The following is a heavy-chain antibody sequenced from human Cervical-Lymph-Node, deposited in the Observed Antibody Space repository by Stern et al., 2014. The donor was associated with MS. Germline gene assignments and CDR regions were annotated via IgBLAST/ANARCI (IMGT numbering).Heavy chain of an antibody. CDR1: GFSFSIYG. CDR2: ISYDGSGQ. D-gene: IGHD2-21*02. Sequence: QVQLVQSGGGVVQPGRSLRLSCAASGFSFSIYGMQWVRQAPGKGLEWVAVISYDGSGQHYADSVRGRFTISRDNSKNTMYLQMNSLRDEDTAVYYCAKERAKGDFDWVEDYWGQGTLVTVSS. V-gene: IGHV3-30*18. J-gene: IGHJ4*02. CDR3: AKERAKGDFDWVEDY.